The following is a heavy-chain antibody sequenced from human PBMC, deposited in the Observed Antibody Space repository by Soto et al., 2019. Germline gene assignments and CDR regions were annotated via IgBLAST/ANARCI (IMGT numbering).Heavy chain of an antibody. V-gene: IGHV1-69*01. Sequence: QVTLVQSVAEVKNHGSSVTVSCKASGGTFSSYAIHWVRQAPGQGLEWMGGIIPMYGPATYAQRFQGRVTITADESTTTVYMELTSRTSEDTAVYYWSRVTSRVLEVIYNWFDPWGHGTLVTVSS. J-gene: IGHJ5*02. CDR1: GGTFSSYA. CDR2: IIPMYGPA. D-gene: IGHD3-10*01. CDR3: SRVTSRVLEVIYNWFDP.